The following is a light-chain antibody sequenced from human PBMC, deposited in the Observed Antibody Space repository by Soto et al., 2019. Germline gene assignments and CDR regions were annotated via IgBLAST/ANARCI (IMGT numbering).Light chain of an antibody. CDR3: QPWSTDIGV. Sequence: QLVLTQPPSASASLGASVKLTCTLSSGHNSYAIAWHQQQPEKGPRYLMKLNSDGSHSKGDGIPDRFSGSSSGAERYLTISSLQSEEGANNYAQPWSTDIGVFGGGTKLPVL. J-gene: IGLJ3*02. CDR2: LNSDGSH. V-gene: IGLV4-69*01. CDR1: SGHNSYA.